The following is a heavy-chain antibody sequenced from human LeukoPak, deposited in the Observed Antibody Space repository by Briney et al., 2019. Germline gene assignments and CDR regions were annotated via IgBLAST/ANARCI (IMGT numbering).Heavy chain of an antibody. Sequence: PSETLSLTCAVYGGSFSGYYWSWIRQPPGKGLEWIGEINHSGSTNYNPSLKSRVTISVDTSKNQFSLKLSSVTAADTAVYYCARRGQTTREARVANWFDPWGQGTLVTVSS. CDR1: GGSFSGYY. J-gene: IGHJ5*02. CDR2: INHSGST. CDR3: ARRGQTTREARVANWFDP. D-gene: IGHD2-15*01. V-gene: IGHV4-34*01.